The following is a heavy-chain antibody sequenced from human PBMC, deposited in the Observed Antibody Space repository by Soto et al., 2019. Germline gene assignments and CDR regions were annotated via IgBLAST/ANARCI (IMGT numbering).Heavy chain of an antibody. V-gene: IGHV4-39*01. CDR1: GGSISSSSYY. D-gene: IGHD5-18*01. J-gene: IGHJ4*02. CDR2: IYSSGST. Sequence: QLQLQESGPGLVKPSETLSLTCTVSGGSISSSSYYWGWIRQPPGKGLEWIGSIYSSGSTYYNPSLKSRVTISVDTSKNQFSLKLSSVTAADTAVYYCARLGSGYSYGFGGYFDYWGQGPLVTVSS. CDR3: ARLGSGYSYGFGGYFDY.